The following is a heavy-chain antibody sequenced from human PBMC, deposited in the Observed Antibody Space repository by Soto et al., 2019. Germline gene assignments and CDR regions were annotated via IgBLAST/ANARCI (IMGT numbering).Heavy chain of an antibody. V-gene: IGHV3-48*01. D-gene: IGHD6-6*01. CDR3: ARVRGVISARPTINWFDP. CDR1: GFTFSSYS. Sequence: EVQLVESGGGLVQPGGSLRLSCAVSGFTFSSYSMNWVRQAPGKGLEWVSYISSSSSTTYYADSVKGRFTISRDNAKNSLYLQMSSLRAEDTAVYYCARVRGVISARPTINWFDPWGQGTLVTVSS. CDR2: ISSSSSTT. J-gene: IGHJ5*02.